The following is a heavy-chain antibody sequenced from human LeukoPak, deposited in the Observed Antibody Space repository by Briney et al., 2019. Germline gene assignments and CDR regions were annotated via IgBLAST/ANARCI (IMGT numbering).Heavy chain of an antibody. D-gene: IGHD4-23*01. V-gene: IGHV4-61*08. Sequence: SETLSLTCTVSGGSISSGDYYWSWIRQPPGKGLEWIGYIYYTGSTKYYPALKSRVTISVDTSKNQFSLKLSSVTAADTAVYYCATDYGGTLSYWGQGTLVTVSS. CDR3: ATDYGGTLSY. CDR1: GGSISSGDYY. CDR2: IYYTGST. J-gene: IGHJ4*02.